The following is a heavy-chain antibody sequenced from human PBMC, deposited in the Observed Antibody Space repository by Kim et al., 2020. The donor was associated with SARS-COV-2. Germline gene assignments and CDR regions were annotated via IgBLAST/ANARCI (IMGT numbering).Heavy chain of an antibody. Sequence: SETLSLTCTVSGGSISSSSYYWGWIRQRPGKGLVWIGSIYDSGSTYYNPSLKSRVTISVDTSKNQFSLKLSSVTAADTAVYYCASPVSLSGREVYWGQGTLVTVSS. D-gene: IGHD3-9*01. CDR2: IYDSGST. J-gene: IGHJ4*02. V-gene: IGHV4-39*01. CDR3: ASPVSLSGREVY. CDR1: GGSISSSSYY.